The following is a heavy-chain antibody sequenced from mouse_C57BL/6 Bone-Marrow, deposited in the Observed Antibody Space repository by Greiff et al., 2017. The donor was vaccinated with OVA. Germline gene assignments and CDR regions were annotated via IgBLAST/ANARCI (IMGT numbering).Heavy chain of an antibody. CDR1: GYTFTDYY. V-gene: IGHV1-26*01. Sequence: EVQLQQSGPELVKPGASVKISCKASGYTFTDYYMNWVKQSHGKSLEWIGDINPNNGGTSYNQKFKGKATLTVDKSSSTAYMELRSLTSEDSAVYYCARRTTTVEGYFDVWGTGTTVTVSS. CDR2: INPNNGGT. CDR3: ARRTTTVEGYFDV. D-gene: IGHD1-1*01. J-gene: IGHJ1*03.